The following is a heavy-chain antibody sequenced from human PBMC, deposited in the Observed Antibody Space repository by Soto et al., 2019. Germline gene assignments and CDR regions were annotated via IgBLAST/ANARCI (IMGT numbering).Heavy chain of an antibody. Sequence: PGGSLRLSCAASGFTFSSYWMHWVRQAPGKGLVWVSRINSDGSSTSYADSVKGRFTISRDNARSTVYLQMDSLRVEDTALYYCARDVTSHGPRGYSSSWYGWFDPWGQGTLVTVSS. CDR3: ARDVTSHGPRGYSSSWYGWFDP. D-gene: IGHD6-13*01. CDR1: GFTFSSYW. CDR2: INSDGSST. V-gene: IGHV3-74*01. J-gene: IGHJ5*02.